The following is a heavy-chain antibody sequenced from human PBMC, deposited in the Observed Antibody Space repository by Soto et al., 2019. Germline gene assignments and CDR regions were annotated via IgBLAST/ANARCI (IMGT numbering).Heavy chain of an antibody. CDR2: ISSSTGYT. CDR3: AGDFRDGCYFDE. Sequence: EVQLVESGGGLVKPGGSLRLSCAASGFTFSSCTMNWVRQAPGKGLERVSSISSSTGYTYYADSVKGRFTISRYNVKNLLYLQLKRLMAEYTAVYCCAGDFRDGCYFDEWGQGTLVTVSS. D-gene: IGHD6-19*01. CDR1: GFTFSSCT. J-gene: IGHJ4*02. V-gene: IGHV3-21*01.